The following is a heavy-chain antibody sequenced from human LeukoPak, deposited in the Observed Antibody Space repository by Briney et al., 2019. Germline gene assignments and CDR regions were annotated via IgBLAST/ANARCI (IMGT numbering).Heavy chain of an antibody. CDR2: ISSNSNYI. J-gene: IGHJ4*02. CDR3: AKDAGWPFDY. V-gene: IGHV3-21*04. D-gene: IGHD6-19*01. CDR1: GFTFSSYG. Sequence: GESLRLSCAASGFTFSSYGMNWVRQAPGKGLEWVSSISSNSNYIWYGDSVKGRFTISRDNAKNSLYLQMNSLRAEDTAVYYCAKDAGWPFDYWGQGTLVTVSS.